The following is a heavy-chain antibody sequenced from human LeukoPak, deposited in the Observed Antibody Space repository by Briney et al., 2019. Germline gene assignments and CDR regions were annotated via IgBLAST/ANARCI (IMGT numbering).Heavy chain of an antibody. CDR1: GGSISSGDYY. J-gene: IGHJ4*02. CDR3: ARDLRQLVQGDYFDY. CDR2: IYYSGST. Sequence: SETLSLTCTVSGGSISSGDYYWSWIRQPPGKGLEWIGYIYYSGSTYYNPSLKSRVTISVDTSKNQFSLKLSSVTAADTAVYYCARDLRQLVQGDYFDYWGQGTLVTVSS. D-gene: IGHD6-13*01. V-gene: IGHV4-30-4*01.